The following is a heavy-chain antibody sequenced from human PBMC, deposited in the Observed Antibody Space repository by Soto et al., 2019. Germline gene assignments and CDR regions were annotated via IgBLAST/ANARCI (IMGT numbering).Heavy chain of an antibody. CDR2: IIPIFGTA. CDR1: GGTFSSYA. J-gene: IGHJ5*02. V-gene: IGHV1-69*12. D-gene: IGHD3-9*01. CDR3: ARGAGHYDILTGSNWFDP. Sequence: QVQLVQSGAEVKKPGSSVKVSCKASGGTFSSYAISWVRQAPGQGLEWMGGIIPIFGTANYAQKFQGRVTITADESTSTAYMELSSLRSEDTAVYYCARGAGHYDILTGSNWFDPWGQGTLVTVSS.